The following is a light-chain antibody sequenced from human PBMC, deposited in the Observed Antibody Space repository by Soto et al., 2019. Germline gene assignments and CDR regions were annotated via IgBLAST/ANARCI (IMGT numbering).Light chain of an antibody. Sequence: DIQITQSPSTLSGSVGDRVTITCRASQTISSWLAWYPQKPGKAPKLLIYKASTLKSGAPSRFSGSGSGTEFTLTISSLQPDDFATYYCQQYNIYWTFGQGTQVDIK. J-gene: IGKJ1*01. V-gene: IGKV1-5*03. CDR2: KAS. CDR3: QQYNIYWT. CDR1: QTISSW.